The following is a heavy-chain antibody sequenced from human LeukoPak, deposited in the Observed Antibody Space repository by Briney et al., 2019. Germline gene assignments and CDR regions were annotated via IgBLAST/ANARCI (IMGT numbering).Heavy chain of an antibody. V-gene: IGHV3-9*01. D-gene: IGHD3-9*01. CDR1: GFTFDDYA. CDR3: AREVSLGYFDY. Sequence: GGSLRLSCAASGFTFDDYAMHWVRQAPGKGLEWVSGISWNGGSIGYADSVKGRFTISRDNAKNSLYLQMNSLRAEDTAVYYCAREVSLGYFDYWGQGTLVTVSS. CDR2: ISWNGGSI. J-gene: IGHJ4*02.